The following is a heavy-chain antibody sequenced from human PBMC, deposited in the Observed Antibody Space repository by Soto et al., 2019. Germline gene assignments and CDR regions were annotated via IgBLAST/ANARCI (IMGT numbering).Heavy chain of an antibody. CDR2: IYYSGST. D-gene: IGHD1-7*01. CDR1: GGSISSYY. V-gene: IGHV4-59*01. Sequence: PSETLSLTCTVSGGSISSYYWSWIRQPPGKGLEWIGYIYYSGSTNYNPSLKSRVTISVDTSKNQFSLKLSSVTAADTAVYYCARTGTTGFSYYYYMDVWGKGTTVTVSS. J-gene: IGHJ6*03. CDR3: ARTGTTGFSYYYYMDV.